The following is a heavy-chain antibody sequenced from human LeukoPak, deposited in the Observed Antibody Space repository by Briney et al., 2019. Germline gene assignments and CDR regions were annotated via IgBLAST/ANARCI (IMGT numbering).Heavy chain of an antibody. D-gene: IGHD3-22*01. V-gene: IGHV4-34*01. Sequence: PSETLSLTCAVYGGSFSGYYWSWIRQPPGKGLEWIGEINHSGSTNYNPSLKSRVTISVDTSKSQFSLKLSSVTAADTAVYYCARGLYYYDSSGYYPLFDYWGQGTLVTVSS. CDR3: ARGLYYYDSSGYYPLFDY. J-gene: IGHJ4*02. CDR1: GGSFSGYY. CDR2: INHSGST.